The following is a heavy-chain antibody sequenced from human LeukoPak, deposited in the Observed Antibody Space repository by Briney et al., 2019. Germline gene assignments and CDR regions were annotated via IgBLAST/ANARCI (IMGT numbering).Heavy chain of an antibody. V-gene: IGHV3-74*01. J-gene: IGHJ4*02. CDR2: ISIDGSTT. CDR3: ARGVHYGSDY. CDR1: GFTFSTYF. Sequence: PGGSLRLSCAASGFTFSTYFMHWVRQAPGKGLVWVSRISIDGSTTSLADSVKGRFTISRDNAKNTLSLQMDSVRAEDTAVYFCARGVHYGSDYWGQGTLVTVSS. D-gene: IGHD4-17*01.